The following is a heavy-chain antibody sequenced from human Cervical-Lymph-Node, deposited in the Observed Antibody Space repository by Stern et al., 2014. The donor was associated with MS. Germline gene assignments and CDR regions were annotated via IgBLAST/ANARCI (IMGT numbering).Heavy chain of an antibody. CDR1: GDTFSSYA. D-gene: IGHD1-26*01. Sequence: VQLVQSGAEVKKPGSSVKVSCKASGDTFSSYAINWVRQVPGPGLEGMGGITTVFGTTNYAQKFQGRVTITADKSTNTAYMELMTLRSEDTAVYYCARGGGLVGYFDYWGQGTLVSVSS. J-gene: IGHJ4*02. CDR3: ARGGGLVGYFDY. CDR2: ITTVFGTT. V-gene: IGHV1-69*06.